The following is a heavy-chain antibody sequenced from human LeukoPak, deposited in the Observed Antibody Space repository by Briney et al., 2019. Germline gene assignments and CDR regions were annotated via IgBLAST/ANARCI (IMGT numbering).Heavy chain of an antibody. D-gene: IGHD3-10*01. CDR3: ATVTSHQFGDAFDI. J-gene: IGHJ3*02. Sequence: ASVKVSCKVSGYTLTELSMHWVRQAPGKGLEWMGGFDPEDGETIYAQKFQGRVTMTEDTSTDTAYMELSSLRSEDTGVYYCATVTSHQFGDAFDIWGQGTMVTVSS. CDR2: FDPEDGET. CDR1: GYTLTELS. V-gene: IGHV1-24*01.